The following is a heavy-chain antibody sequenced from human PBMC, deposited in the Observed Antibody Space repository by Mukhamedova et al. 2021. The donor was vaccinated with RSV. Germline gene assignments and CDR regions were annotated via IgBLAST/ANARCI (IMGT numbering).Heavy chain of an antibody. CDR3: AREGRYSYGYQSHSLGAPLYY. CDR2: NHSGST. V-gene: IGHV4-34*01. Sequence: NHSGSTNYNPSLKSRVTISVDTSKNQFSLKLSSVTAADTAVYYCAREGRYSYGYQSHSLGAPLYYWGQGTLVTVSS. D-gene: IGHD5-18*01. J-gene: IGHJ4*02.